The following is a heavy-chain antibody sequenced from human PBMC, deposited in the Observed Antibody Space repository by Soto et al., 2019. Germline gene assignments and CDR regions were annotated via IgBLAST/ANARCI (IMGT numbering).Heavy chain of an antibody. CDR3: ARDRDSGSYLLARVDAFDI. Sequence: SVKVSCKAAGYTFTGYYMHWVRQAPGQGLEWMGGIIPIFGTANYAQKFQGRVTITADESTSTAYMELSSLRSEDTAVYYCARDRDSGSYLLARVDAFDIWGQGTMVTLSS. J-gene: IGHJ3*02. D-gene: IGHD1-26*01. CDR2: IIPIFGTA. CDR1: GYTFTGYY. V-gene: IGHV1-69*13.